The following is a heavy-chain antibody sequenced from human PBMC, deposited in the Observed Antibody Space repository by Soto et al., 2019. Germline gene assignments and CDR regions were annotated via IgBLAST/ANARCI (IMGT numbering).Heavy chain of an antibody. D-gene: IGHD4-17*01. CDR3: AAEIDDYGDYNY. CDR2: IVVGSGNT. CDR1: GFTFTSSA. V-gene: IGHV1-58*01. Sequence: SVKVSCKASGFTFTSSAVQWVRQARGQRLEWIGWIVVGSGNTKYAQKFQERVTITRDMSTSIAYMELSSLRSEDTAVYYCAAEIDDYGDYNYWGQGTLVTVYS. J-gene: IGHJ4*02.